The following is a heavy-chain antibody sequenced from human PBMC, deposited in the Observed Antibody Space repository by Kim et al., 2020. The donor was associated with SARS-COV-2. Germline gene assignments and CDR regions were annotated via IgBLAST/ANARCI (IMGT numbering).Heavy chain of an antibody. J-gene: IGHJ4*02. CDR3: ASFSPPDPRADILTGYYKGGFDY. CDR2: IYYSGST. D-gene: IGHD3-9*01. Sequence: SETLSLTCTVSGGSISSYYWSWIRQPPGKGLEWIGYIYYSGSTNYNPSLKSRVTISVDTSKNQFSLKLSSVTAADTAVYYCASFSPPDPRADILTGYYKGGFDYWGQGTLVTVSS. CDR1: GGSISSYY. V-gene: IGHV4-59*01.